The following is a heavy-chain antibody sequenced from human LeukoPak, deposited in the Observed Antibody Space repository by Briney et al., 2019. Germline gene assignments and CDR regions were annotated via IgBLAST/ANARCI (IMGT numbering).Heavy chain of an antibody. J-gene: IGHJ4*02. D-gene: IGHD3-10*01. Sequence: GGSLRLSCAASGFTFSSYSMNWVRQAPGKGLEWVSYISSSSSTIYYAVSVEGRFTISRDNAKNSLYLQMNSLRAEDTAVYYCARDGWFGELLPTYYFDYWGQGTLVTVSS. CDR2: ISSSSSTI. V-gene: IGHV3-48*04. CDR1: GFTFSSYS. CDR3: ARDGWFGELLPTYYFDY.